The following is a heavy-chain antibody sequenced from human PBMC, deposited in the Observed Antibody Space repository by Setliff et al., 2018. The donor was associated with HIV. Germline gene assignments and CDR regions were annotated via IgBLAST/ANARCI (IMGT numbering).Heavy chain of an antibody. CDR1: GFTFGDYA. CDR3: ARENNFDY. J-gene: IGHJ4*02. Sequence: LRLSCAASGFTFGDYAIHWVRQAPGKGLEWVAVISYDGSYKNYAASVKGRFTISRDTSRNTLYLQMNSLRVEDSALYYCARENNFDYWGQGTLVTVSS. CDR2: ISYDGSYK. V-gene: IGHV3-30*04.